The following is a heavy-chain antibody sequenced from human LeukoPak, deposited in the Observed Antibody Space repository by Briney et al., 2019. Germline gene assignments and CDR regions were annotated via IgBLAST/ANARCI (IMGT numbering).Heavy chain of an antibody. J-gene: IGHJ5*02. CDR2: INHSGST. V-gene: IGHV4-34*01. D-gene: IGHD3-10*01. CDR1: GGSFSGYY. CDR3: ARHRFFGSGSYYTAGWFDP. Sequence: SETLSLTCAVYGGSFSGYYWSWIRQPPGKGLEWIGEINHSGSTNYNPSLKSRVTISVDTSKNQFSLKLSSVTAADTAVHYCARHRFFGSGSYYTAGWFDPWGQGTLVTVSS.